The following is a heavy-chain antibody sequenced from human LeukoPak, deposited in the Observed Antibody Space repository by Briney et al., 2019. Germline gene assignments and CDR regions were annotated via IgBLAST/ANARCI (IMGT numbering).Heavy chain of an antibody. CDR3: ARDRGEDGYNTFDI. V-gene: IGHV4-59*01. J-gene: IGHJ3*02. Sequence: SETLSLTCTVSGGSIRSYYWSWIRQPPGKGLEWIGYIYYSGSTNYNPSLKSRVTISVDTSKNQFSLKLSSVTAADTAVYYCARDRGEDGYNTFDIWGQGTMVTVSS. D-gene: IGHD5-24*01. CDR1: GGSIRSYY. CDR2: IYYSGST.